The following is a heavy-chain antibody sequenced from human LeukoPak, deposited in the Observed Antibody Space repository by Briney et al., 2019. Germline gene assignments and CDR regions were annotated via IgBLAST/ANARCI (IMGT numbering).Heavy chain of an antibody. CDR1: GYTFTGYY. J-gene: IGHJ3*02. V-gene: IGHV1-2*02. CDR2: ISPNSGDT. D-gene: IGHD4-11*01. CDR3: ARLDHSTDAFNI. Sequence: GASVKVSCKASGYTFTGYYMHWVRQAPGQGLEWMGWISPNSGDTNYAQKFQGRVTLTRDTSISTTYMELSWLRSDDTAVYFCARLDHSTDAFNIWGQGTMVTVSS.